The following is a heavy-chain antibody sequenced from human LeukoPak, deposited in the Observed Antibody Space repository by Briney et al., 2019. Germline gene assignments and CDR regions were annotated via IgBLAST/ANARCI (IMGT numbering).Heavy chain of an antibody. J-gene: IGHJ4*02. CDR1: GFTVSSNY. CDR2: IYSGGST. Sequence: GGSLRLSCAASGFTVSSNYMSWVRQAPGKGLEWVSVIYSGGSTYYADSVKGRFTISRDNSKNTLYLQMNSLRAEDTAVYYCAREKYYYDSSGYEGFDYWGQGTLVAVSS. CDR3: AREKYYYDSSGYEGFDY. D-gene: IGHD3-22*01. V-gene: IGHV3-53*01.